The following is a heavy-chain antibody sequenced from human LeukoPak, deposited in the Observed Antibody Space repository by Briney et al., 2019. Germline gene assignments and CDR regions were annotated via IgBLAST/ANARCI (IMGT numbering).Heavy chain of an antibody. CDR3: ARLGELSLIDY. CDR2: IYYSGST. V-gene: IGHV4-59*01. CDR1: GGSISSYY. Sequence: PSETLSLTCTVSGGSISSYYWSWIRQPPGKGLEWIGYIYYSGSTNYNPSLKSRVTISVDTSKNQFSLKLSSVTAADTAVYYCARLGELSLIDYWGQGTLVTVSS. J-gene: IGHJ4*02. D-gene: IGHD3-16*02.